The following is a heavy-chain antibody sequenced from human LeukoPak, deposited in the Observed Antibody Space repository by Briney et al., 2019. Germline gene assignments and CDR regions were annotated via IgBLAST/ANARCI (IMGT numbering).Heavy chain of an antibody. CDR3: ARGSRPVYNLLTGKRYFDY. V-gene: IGHV1-46*01. D-gene: IGHD3-9*01. CDR2: INPSGGST. J-gene: IGHJ4*02. Sequence: ASVKVSCKASGYTFTTYYVHWVRQAPGQGLEWMGIINPSGGSTTYAQKFRGRLTMTRDMSTSTVYMELSSLRSKDTAVYYRARGSRPVYNLLTGKRYFDYWGQGTLLTVSS. CDR1: GYTFTTYY.